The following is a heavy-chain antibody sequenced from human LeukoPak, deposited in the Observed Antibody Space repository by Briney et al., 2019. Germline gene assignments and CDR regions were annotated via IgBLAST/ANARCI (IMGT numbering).Heavy chain of an antibody. J-gene: IGHJ4*02. CDR2: ISGSGGST. Sequence: RGSLRLSCADSGFSFSNYVMNWVRQAPGKGLEWVSAISGSGGSTDYTDSVKGRFTISRDNSNNTLYLEMNSLRAEDTAVYYCAKGSGYGSGWYYFDYWGRRTLVTVSS. CDR3: AKGSGYGSGWYYFDY. D-gene: IGHD6-19*01. V-gene: IGHV3-23*01. CDR1: GFSFSNYV.